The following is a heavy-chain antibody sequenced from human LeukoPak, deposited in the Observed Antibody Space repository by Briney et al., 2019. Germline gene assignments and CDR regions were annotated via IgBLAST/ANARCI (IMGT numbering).Heavy chain of an antibody. V-gene: IGHV3-74*01. CDR2: IDPDGITT. CDR1: GFAFSTYW. CDR3: ARDLGSWPGSYFDY. J-gene: IGHJ4*02. Sequence: GGSLRLSCAASGFAFSTYWMHWVRQAPGKGLEWVSRIDPDGITTTYADSVKGRFTISRDYSKNTLYLQMNSLRAEDTAVYYCARDLGSWPGSYFDYWGQGTLVTVSS. D-gene: IGHD3-10*01.